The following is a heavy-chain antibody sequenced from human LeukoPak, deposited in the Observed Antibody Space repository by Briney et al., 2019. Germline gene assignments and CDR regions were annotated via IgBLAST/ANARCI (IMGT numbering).Heavy chain of an antibody. V-gene: IGHV1-2*02. CDR2: INPNSGGT. CDR1: GYTFTGYY. Sequence: GASVKVSCKASGYTFTGYYMHWVRQAPGQGLEWMGWINPNSGGTNYAQKFQGRVTMTRDTSISTAYMELSRLRPDDTAVYYCAAPLYGSGSWTWFDPWGQGTLVTVSS. CDR3: AAPLYGSGSWTWFDP. D-gene: IGHD3-10*01. J-gene: IGHJ5*02.